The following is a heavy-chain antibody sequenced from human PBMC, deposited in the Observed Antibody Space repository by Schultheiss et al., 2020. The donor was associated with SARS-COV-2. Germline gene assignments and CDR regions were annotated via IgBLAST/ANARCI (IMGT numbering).Heavy chain of an antibody. D-gene: IGHD2-21*01. V-gene: IGHV3-21*01. Sequence: GESLKISCAASGFTFSSYSMNWVRQAPGKGLEWVSSISSSSSYIYYADSVKGRFTISRDNAKNSLYLQMNSLRAEDTAVYYCAKSIPPGAFDIWGQGTMVTVSS. CDR2: ISSSSSYI. CDR3: AKSIPPGAFDI. J-gene: IGHJ3*02. CDR1: GFTFSSYS.